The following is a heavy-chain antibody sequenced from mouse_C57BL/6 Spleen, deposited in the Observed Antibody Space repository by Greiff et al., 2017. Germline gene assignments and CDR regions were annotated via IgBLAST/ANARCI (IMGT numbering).Heavy chain of an antibody. CDR1: GYTFTSYW. CDR3: AREGTGFAY. Sequence: QVQLKQPGAELVMPGASVKLSCKASGYTFTSYWMHWVKQRPGQGLEWIGEIDPSDSYTNYNQKFKGKSTLTVDKSSSTAYMQLSSLTSEDSAVYYCAREGTGFAYWGQGTLVTVSA. D-gene: IGHD3-3*01. J-gene: IGHJ3*01. V-gene: IGHV1-69*01. CDR2: IDPSDSYT.